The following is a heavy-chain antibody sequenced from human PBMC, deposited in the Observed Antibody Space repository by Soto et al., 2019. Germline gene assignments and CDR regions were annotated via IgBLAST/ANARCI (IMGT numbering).Heavy chain of an antibody. CDR3: ARSSITPRLFMYPFDY. D-gene: IGHD6-6*01. CDR2: IYYDGNT. CDR1: GGSITSSSHY. J-gene: IGHJ4*02. Sequence: XXTLSLPCTVSGGSITSSSHYWGCIRQPPGKGLECIGNIYYDGNTYYNPSLKSRVTISLDTSRNQFSLRLNSVTAADTAVYYCARSSITPRLFMYPFDYWGQGTLVTVSS. V-gene: IGHV4-39*01.